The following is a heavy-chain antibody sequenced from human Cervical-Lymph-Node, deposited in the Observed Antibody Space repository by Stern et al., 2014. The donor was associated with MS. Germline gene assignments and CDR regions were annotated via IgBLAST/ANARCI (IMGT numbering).Heavy chain of an antibody. CDR2: IYISGST. CDR1: GGSMNSRPYY. J-gene: IGHJ4*02. Sequence: QVQLVESGPGLVKPSQTLSLTCTVSGGSMNSRPYYWNWLRQPAGKALEWIGRIYISGSTNYNPSLESRVTISLDTFKNQLSLQLGSVTAADTAVYYCAREGETSDFFPFDYWGQGAQVIVSS. CDR3: AREGETSDFFPFDY. V-gene: IGHV4-61*02. D-gene: IGHD3/OR15-3a*01.